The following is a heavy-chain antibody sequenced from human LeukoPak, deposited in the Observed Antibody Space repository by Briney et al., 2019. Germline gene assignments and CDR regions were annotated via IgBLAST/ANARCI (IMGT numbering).Heavy chain of an antibody. Sequence: SETLSLTCTVSGGSVSSGSYYWSWIRQPPGKGLEWIGYIYYSGSTYYNPSLKSRVTISVDTSKSQFSLKLSSVTAADTAVYYCARGYSYDFDYWGQGTLVTVSS. D-gene: IGHD5-18*01. V-gene: IGHV4-30-4*08. J-gene: IGHJ4*02. CDR1: GGSVSSGSYY. CDR2: IYYSGST. CDR3: ARGYSYDFDY.